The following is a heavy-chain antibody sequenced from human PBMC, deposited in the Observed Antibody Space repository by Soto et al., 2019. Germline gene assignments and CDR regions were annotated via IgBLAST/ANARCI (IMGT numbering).Heavy chain of an antibody. CDR2: ISGSGGST. D-gene: IGHD6-6*01. Sequence: PGGSLRFSCAASGFTFSSYAMSWVRQAPGKGLEWVSAISGSGGSTYYADSVKGRFTISRDNSKNTLYLQMNSLRAEDTAVYYCAKDPPYSSSTTLSPLDYWGQGTLVTVSS. CDR3: AKDPPYSSSTTLSPLDY. CDR1: GFTFSSYA. J-gene: IGHJ4*02. V-gene: IGHV3-23*01.